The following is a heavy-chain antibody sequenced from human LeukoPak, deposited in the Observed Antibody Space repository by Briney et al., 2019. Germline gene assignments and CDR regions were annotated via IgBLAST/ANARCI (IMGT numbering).Heavy chain of an antibody. CDR3: ARVLPAWATYYYDSSGYYTFDY. D-gene: IGHD3-22*01. CDR1: GYTFTSYD. V-gene: IGHV1-8*01. Sequence: ASVKVSCKASGYTFTSYDINWVRQATGQGLEWMGWMNPNSGNTGYAQKFQGRVTVTRNTSIRSAYMELSSLRSEDTAVYYCARVLPAWATYYYDSSGYYTFDYWGQGTLVTVSS. J-gene: IGHJ4*02. CDR2: MNPNSGNT.